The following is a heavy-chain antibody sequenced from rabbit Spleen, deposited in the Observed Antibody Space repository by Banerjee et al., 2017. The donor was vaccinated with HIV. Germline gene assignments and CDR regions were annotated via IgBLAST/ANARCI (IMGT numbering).Heavy chain of an antibody. D-gene: IGHD1-1*01. V-gene: IGHV1S40*01. CDR3: ARDTSSSFSSYGMDL. CDR1: GFSFSRSYD. CDR2: IYTGNGKT. J-gene: IGHJ6*01. Sequence: QQLVESGGGLVKPGASLTLTCTASGFSFSRSYDMCWVRQAPGKGLEWIGCIYTGNGKTYYAGWAKGRFTISKASSTTVTLQMTSLTVADTATYFCARDTSSSFSSYGMDLWGQGTLVTVS.